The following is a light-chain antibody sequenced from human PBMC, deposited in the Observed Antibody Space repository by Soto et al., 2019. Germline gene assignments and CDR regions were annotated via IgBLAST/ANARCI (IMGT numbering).Light chain of an antibody. V-gene: IGLV1-44*01. CDR2: SSN. CDR3: AAWDESPNVPV. J-gene: IGLJ3*02. Sequence: QTVLTQPPSASGTPGQRVSLSCSGRNSNIGRNTVNWYQQFPGAAPNLLIHSSNQRPSGVPDRFTGSRSGTSASLAISGLQSEDEADYYCAAWDESPNVPVFGGETKRTVL. CDR1: NSNIGRNT.